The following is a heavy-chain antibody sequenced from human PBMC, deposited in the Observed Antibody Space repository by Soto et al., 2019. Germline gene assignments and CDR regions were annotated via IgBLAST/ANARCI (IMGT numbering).Heavy chain of an antibody. D-gene: IGHD2-15*01. CDR3: AVGMCFGGICYLDV. CDR2: ISPGIDIR. J-gene: IGHJ4*02. Sequence: QVPLVQSGAEVKKPGSSVKVSCKASGGTFSTYTLYWVRQAPGQGLEWMGGISPGIDIRDYAQKFQGRVTITADESTSTVYLQMSTLISADTALYYFAVGMCFGGICYLDVWGQGNLVTVSS. V-gene: IGHV1-69*12. CDR1: GGTFSTYT.